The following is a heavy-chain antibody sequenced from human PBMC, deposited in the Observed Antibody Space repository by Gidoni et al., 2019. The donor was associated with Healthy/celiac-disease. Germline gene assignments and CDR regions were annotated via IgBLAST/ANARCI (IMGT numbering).Heavy chain of an antibody. D-gene: IGHD2-2*01. Sequence: QVQLQQWGAGLLKPSETLSLTCAVYGGSLSGYYWSWIRQPPGKGLEWIGEINHSGSTNYNPSLKSRVTISVDTSKNQFSLKLSSVTAADTAVYYCARGPHRAAALWGQGTLVTVSS. CDR1: GGSLSGYY. J-gene: IGHJ4*02. CDR3: ARGPHRAAAL. CDR2: INHSGST. V-gene: IGHV4-34*01.